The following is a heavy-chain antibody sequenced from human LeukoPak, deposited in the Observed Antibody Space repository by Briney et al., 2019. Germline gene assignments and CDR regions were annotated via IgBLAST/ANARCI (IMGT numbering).Heavy chain of an antibody. J-gene: IGHJ4*02. V-gene: IGHV1-2*06. Sequence: ASVKVSCKASGYTFTCYYMHWVRQAPGQGLEWMGRINPNSGGTNYAQKFQGRVTMTRDTSISTAYMELSRLRSDDTAVYYCARGWLAETTVVTPYNYWGQGTLVTVSS. D-gene: IGHD4-23*01. CDR3: ARGWLAETTVVTPYNY. CDR1: GYTFTCYY. CDR2: INPNSGGT.